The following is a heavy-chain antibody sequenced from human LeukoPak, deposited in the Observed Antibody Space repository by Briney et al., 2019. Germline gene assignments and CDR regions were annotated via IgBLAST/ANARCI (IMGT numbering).Heavy chain of an antibody. CDR2: IYHSGST. CDR3: ARGGGSNYDILTGYRTGGEYFDY. D-gene: IGHD3-9*01. CDR1: GGSISSGGYY. V-gene: IGHV4-30-2*01. J-gene: IGHJ4*02. Sequence: PSETLSLTCTVSGGSISSGGYYWSWIRQPPGKGLEWIGYIYHSGSTYYNPSLKSRVTISVDRSKNQFSLKLSSVTAADTAVYYCARGGGSNYDILTGYRTGGEYFDYWGQGTLVTVSS.